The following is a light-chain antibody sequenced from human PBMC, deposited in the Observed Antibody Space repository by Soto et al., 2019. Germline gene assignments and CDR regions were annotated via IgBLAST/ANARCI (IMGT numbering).Light chain of an antibody. V-gene: IGKV3-20*01. Sequence: EVLLTQSPGTLSLSPGERATLSCRASQSVSSSYLAWYQQKPGQAPRLLMYGTSSRATGIPDRFSGSGSGTDFTLTISRLEPEDFAVYYCQQYGSSPTFGGGTKVEIK. CDR1: QSVSSSY. J-gene: IGKJ4*01. CDR3: QQYGSSPT. CDR2: GTS.